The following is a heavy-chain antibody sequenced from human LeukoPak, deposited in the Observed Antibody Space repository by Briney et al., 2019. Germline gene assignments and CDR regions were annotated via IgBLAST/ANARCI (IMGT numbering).Heavy chain of an antibody. Sequence: PGGSLRLSCAASGFTFCSYSMNWVRQAPGKGLEWVSSISSSSSYIYYADSVKGRFTISRDNSKNTLYLQMNSLRAEDTAVYYCARRAGAYSHPYDHWGQGTLVTVSS. D-gene: IGHD4/OR15-4a*01. J-gene: IGHJ4*02. CDR1: GFTFCSYS. CDR3: ARRAGAYSHPYDH. CDR2: ISSSSSYI. V-gene: IGHV3-21*04.